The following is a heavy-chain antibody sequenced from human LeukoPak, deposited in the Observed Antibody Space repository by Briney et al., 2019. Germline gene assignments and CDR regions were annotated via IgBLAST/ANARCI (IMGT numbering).Heavy chain of an antibody. CDR2: VNWDGDTT. Sequence: PGGSLRLSCAASGFTFDEYTMHWVRQRPGKGLEWVSLVNWDGDTTEYADSVKGRFTISRDNSKKSLYLQMNSLRSEDTALYYCAKERSTVFGVVVDASDFWGQGTMVTVSS. CDR1: GFTFDEYT. J-gene: IGHJ3*01. V-gene: IGHV3-43*01. D-gene: IGHD3-3*01. CDR3: AKERSTVFGVVVDASDF.